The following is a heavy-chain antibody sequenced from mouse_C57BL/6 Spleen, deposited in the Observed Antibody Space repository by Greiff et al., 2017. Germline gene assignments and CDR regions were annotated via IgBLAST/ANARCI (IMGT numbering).Heavy chain of an antibody. CDR1: GYTFTAYY. CDR2: IIPGSGST. Sequence: QVQLQQSGAELMKPGASVKLSCKASGYTFTAYYIEWVKQRPGNGLEWFGYIIPGSGSTNYNEKFKGKATFTADTSSKTAHRQLSSLTTEDSASCYCATCYDYCGPWGQGTTLTVSS. D-gene: IGHD2-12*01. V-gene: IGHV1-9*01. CDR3: ATCYDYCGP. J-gene: IGHJ2*01.